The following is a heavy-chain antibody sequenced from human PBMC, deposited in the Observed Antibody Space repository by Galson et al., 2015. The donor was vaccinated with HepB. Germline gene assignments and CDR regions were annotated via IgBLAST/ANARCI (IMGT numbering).Heavy chain of an antibody. Sequence: SLRLSCAASGFTFSSYAMSWVRQAPGKGLEWVSGVSAAGGSTNYADSVRGRFTISRDNSKDTPSLQMNSLRAEDTAVYYCAKTPSSGWHYFDYWGQGTLVIVSS. D-gene: IGHD6-19*01. CDR3: AKTPSSGWHYFDY. V-gene: IGHV3-23*01. CDR1: GFTFSSYA. CDR2: VSAAGGST. J-gene: IGHJ4*02.